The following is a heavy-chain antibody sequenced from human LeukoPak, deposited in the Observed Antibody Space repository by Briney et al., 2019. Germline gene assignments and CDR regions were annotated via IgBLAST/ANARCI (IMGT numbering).Heavy chain of an antibody. Sequence: SETLSLTCTVSGGSMSSYYWSWVRQPPGKGLEWIGYVFSSGSTNYNPSLKSRVTISVDTSKNQFSLKLSSVTAADTAVYYCASNYYGSGSLDYWGQGNLVTVSS. CDR2: VFSSGST. D-gene: IGHD3-10*01. J-gene: IGHJ4*02. CDR3: ASNYYGSGSLDY. CDR1: GGSMSSYY. V-gene: IGHV4-59*08.